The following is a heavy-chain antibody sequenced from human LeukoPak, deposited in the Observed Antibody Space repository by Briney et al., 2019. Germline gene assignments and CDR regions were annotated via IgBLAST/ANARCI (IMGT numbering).Heavy chain of an antibody. D-gene: IGHD1-26*01. V-gene: IGHV3-13*01. CDR2: VGIAADT. J-gene: IGHJ4*02. CDR1: GFTFSDHA. CDR3: VRQKKSHGNFDY. Sequence: GGSLRLSCAASGFTFSDHAMHRVRQAPGKGLEWVSAVGIAADTFYPGSVKGRFTISRENAKNSLYLQMNSLRVEDTAVYYCVRQKKSHGNFDYWGQGTLVTVSS.